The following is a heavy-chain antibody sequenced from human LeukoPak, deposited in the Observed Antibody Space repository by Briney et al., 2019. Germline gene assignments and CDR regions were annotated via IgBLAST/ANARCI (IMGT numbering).Heavy chain of an antibody. D-gene: IGHD6-13*01. CDR3: VLAAAGTTSDY. V-gene: IGHV4-38-2*01. Sequence: PSETLSLTRAVSGYSISSGYYWGWIRQPPGKGLEWIGSIYHSGSTYYNPSLKSRVTISVDTSKNQFSLKLSSVTAADTAVYYCVLAAAGTTSDYWGQGTLVTVSS. CDR2: IYHSGST. J-gene: IGHJ4*02. CDR1: GYSISSGYY.